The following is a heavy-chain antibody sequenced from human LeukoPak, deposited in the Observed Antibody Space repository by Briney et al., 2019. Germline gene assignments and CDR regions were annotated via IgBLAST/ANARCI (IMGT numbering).Heavy chain of an antibody. V-gene: IGHV1-8*01. CDR3: ARDVSSSSFYYMDV. Sequence: ASVKVSCKASGYTFTSYDINWVRQATGQGLEWMGWMNPSGGSTSYAQKFQGRVTMTRDMSTSTVYMELSSLRSEDTAVYYCARDVSSSSFYYMDVWGKGTTVTVSS. CDR2: MNPSGGST. CDR1: GYTFTSYD. D-gene: IGHD6-6*01. J-gene: IGHJ6*03.